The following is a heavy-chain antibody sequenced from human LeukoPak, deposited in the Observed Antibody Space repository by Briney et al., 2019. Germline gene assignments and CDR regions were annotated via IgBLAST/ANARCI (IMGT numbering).Heavy chain of an antibody. J-gene: IGHJ4*02. Sequence: GGSLRLSCAASGFTFSSYWMSWFRQAPGKGLEWVANIKQDGSQKFSVDSLKGRFTISRDNAKNSLYLQMNSLRVEDTAVYYCARDWFDGDYDRFDYWGQGTLVTVSS. D-gene: IGHD4-17*01. CDR1: GFTFSSYW. CDR3: ARDWFDGDYDRFDY. V-gene: IGHV3-7*03. CDR2: IKQDGSQK.